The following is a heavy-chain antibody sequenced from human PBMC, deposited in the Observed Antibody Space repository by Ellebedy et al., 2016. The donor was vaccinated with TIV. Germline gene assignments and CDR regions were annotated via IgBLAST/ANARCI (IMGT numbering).Heavy chain of an antibody. D-gene: IGHD2-15*01. CDR1: GFTFDDYA. V-gene: IGHV3-9*01. CDR2: ISWNSGSI. Sequence: GGSLRLSCAASGFTFDDYAMHWVRHAPGKGLEWVSGISWNSGSIGYADSVKGRFTISRDNAKNTLYLQMNSLRAEDTAVYYCARGGSPPEKAVVVVAATQMGFDYWGQGTLVTVSS. J-gene: IGHJ4*02. CDR3: ARGGSPPEKAVVVVAATQMGFDY.